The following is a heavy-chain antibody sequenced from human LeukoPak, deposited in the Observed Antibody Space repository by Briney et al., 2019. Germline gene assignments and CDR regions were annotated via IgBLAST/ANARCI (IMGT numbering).Heavy chain of an antibody. Sequence: SETLSLTCAVYGGSFSGYYWSWIRQPPGKGLEWIGEINHSGSTNYNPSLKSRVTISVDTSKNQFSLKLSSVTAVDTAVYYCARKALGLSLWGQGTLVTVSS. V-gene: IGHV4-34*01. CDR2: INHSGST. D-gene: IGHD3-16*02. CDR3: ARKALGLSL. CDR1: GGSFSGYY. J-gene: IGHJ4*02.